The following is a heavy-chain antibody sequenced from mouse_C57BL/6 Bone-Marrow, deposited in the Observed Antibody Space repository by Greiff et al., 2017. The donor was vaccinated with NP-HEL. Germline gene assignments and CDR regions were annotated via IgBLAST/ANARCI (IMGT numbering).Heavy chain of an antibody. CDR1: GFNIKDYY. V-gene: IGHV14-1*01. Sequence: EVKLVESGAELVRPGASVKLSCTASGFNIKDYYMHWVKQRPEQGLEWIGRIDPEDGDTEYAPKFQGKATMTADTSSNTAYLQLSSLTSEDTAVYYCTPFYYGNPAWFAYWGQGTLVTVSA. J-gene: IGHJ3*01. CDR3: TPFYYGNPAWFAY. CDR2: IDPEDGDT. D-gene: IGHD2-1*01.